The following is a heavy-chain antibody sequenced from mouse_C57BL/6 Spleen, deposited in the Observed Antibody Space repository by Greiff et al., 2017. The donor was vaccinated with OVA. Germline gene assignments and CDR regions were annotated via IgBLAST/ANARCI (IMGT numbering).Heavy chain of an antibody. CDR1: GYSFTGYY. CDR3: AREDMSNFGDYAMDY. D-gene: IGHD2-5*01. J-gene: IGHJ4*01. V-gene: IGHV1-42*01. CDR2: INPSTGGT. Sequence: EVQLQQSGPELVKPGASVKISCTASGYSFTGYYMNWVKQSPEKRLEWIGEINPSTGGTTYNQKFKSKATLTVDKSSSTAYMQLKSLTSEDSAVYYCAREDMSNFGDYAMDYWGQGTSVTVSS.